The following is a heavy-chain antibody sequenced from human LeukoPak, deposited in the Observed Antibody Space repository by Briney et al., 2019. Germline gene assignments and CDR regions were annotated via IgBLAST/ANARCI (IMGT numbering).Heavy chain of an antibody. D-gene: IGHD5-12*01. CDR3: ARDRGSGYLFY. Sequence: GGSLRLSCAASGFTFSSYAMSWVRQAPGKGLEWVSAISGSGGSTYYADSVKGRFTISRDNSKNTLYLQMNSLRAEDTAVYYSARDRGSGYLFYWGQGTLVTVSS. V-gene: IGHV3-23*01. CDR2: ISGSGGST. CDR1: GFTFSSYA. J-gene: IGHJ4*02.